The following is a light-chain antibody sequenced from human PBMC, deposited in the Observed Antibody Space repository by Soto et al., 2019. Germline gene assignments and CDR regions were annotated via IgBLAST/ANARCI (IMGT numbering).Light chain of an antibody. CDR1: QSVSSK. CDR3: QQYGSSRT. J-gene: IGKJ1*01. CDR2: GAS. V-gene: IGKV3-20*01. Sequence: ETVMTQSPATLSVSPGERATLSCRASQSVSSKLAWYQQKPGQAPRLLIYGASSRATGIPDRFSGSGSGTDFTLTISRLEPEDFAVYYCQQYGSSRTFGQGTKVDIK.